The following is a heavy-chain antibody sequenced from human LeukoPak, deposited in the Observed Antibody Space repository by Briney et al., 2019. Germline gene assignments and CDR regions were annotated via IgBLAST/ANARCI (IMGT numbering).Heavy chain of an antibody. CDR3: ARASHDYGDYSHFDY. J-gene: IGHJ4*02. CDR2: IYHSGST. D-gene: IGHD4-17*01. V-gene: IGHV4-4*02. Sequence: SGTLSLTRAVSGGSISSSNWWSWVRQPPGKGLEWIGEIYHSGSTNYNPSLKSRVTIAVDKSKNQFSLKLSSVTAADTAVYYCARASHDYGDYSHFDYWGQGTLVTVSS. CDR1: GGSISSSNW.